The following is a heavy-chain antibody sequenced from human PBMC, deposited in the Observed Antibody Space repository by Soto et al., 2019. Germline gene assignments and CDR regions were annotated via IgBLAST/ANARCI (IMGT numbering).Heavy chain of an antibody. V-gene: IGHV3-49*04. D-gene: IGHD2-2*01. CDR3: TRRGIVVVPAATYYYYYGMDV. Sequence: PGGSLRLSCTASGFTFGDYAMSWARQAPGKGLEWVGFIRSKAYGGTTEYAASVKGRFTISRDDSKSIAYLQMNSLKTEDTAVYYCTRRGIVVVPAATYYYYYGMDVWGQGTTVTVSS. CDR1: GFTFGDYA. J-gene: IGHJ6*02. CDR2: IRSKAYGGTT.